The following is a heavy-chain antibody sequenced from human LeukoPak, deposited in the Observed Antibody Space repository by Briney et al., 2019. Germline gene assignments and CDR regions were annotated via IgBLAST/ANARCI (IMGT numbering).Heavy chain of an antibody. V-gene: IGHV3-23*01. Sequence: GGCLRLSCAASGFTFTTYGMNWVRQAPGKGLEWDSAIRNTGGNTYYASSVRGRFTISRDNSKNTLYLQTDSLRAEDTAVYYCAKEMGHSKPFDYWGQGTLVTVSS. D-gene: IGHD5-18*01. J-gene: IGHJ4*02. CDR1: GFTFTTYG. CDR2: IRNTGGNT. CDR3: AKEMGHSKPFDY.